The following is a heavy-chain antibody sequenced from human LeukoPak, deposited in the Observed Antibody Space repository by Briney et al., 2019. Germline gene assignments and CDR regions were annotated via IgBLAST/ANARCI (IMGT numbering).Heavy chain of an antibody. CDR1: GFTVSSNY. CDR3: AKRRWFGELDAFDI. D-gene: IGHD3-10*01. Sequence: GGSLRLSCAASGFTVSSNYMSWVRQAPGKGLEWVSAISGSGGSTYYADSVKGRFTISRDNSKNTLYLQMNSLRAEDTAVYYCAKRRWFGELDAFDIWGQGTMVTVSS. CDR2: ISGSGGST. V-gene: IGHV3-23*01. J-gene: IGHJ3*02.